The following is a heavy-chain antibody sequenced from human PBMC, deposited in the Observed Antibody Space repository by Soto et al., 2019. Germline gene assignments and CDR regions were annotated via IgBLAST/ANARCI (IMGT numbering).Heavy chain of an antibody. CDR1: GGSISGGVYY. CDR3: ARPLTGTTDYYYYMDV. Sequence: SETLSLTCTVSGGSISGGVYYWSWIRQPPGKGLEWIGYIFDSGSTYYNPSLKSRVTISVDTSKNQFSLRLSSVTAADTAVYYCARPLTGTTDYYYYMDVWGKGTTVTVSS. D-gene: IGHD1-7*01. V-gene: IGHV4-30-4*01. J-gene: IGHJ6*03. CDR2: IFDSGST.